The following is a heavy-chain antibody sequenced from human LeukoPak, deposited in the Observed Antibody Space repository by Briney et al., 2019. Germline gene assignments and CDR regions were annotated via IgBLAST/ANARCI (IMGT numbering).Heavy chain of an antibody. V-gene: IGHV1-18*01. CDR2: ISTYNGST. Sequence: WASVKVSCKASGYTFTTYGISWVRQAPGQGLEWMGWISTYNGSTNYAQMLQGGVTMTTDTSTSTGYMELRSLRSDDTAVYYCARGSYSDYWGQGTLVTVSS. CDR3: ARGSYSDY. CDR1: GYTFTTYG. J-gene: IGHJ4*02. D-gene: IGHD1-26*01.